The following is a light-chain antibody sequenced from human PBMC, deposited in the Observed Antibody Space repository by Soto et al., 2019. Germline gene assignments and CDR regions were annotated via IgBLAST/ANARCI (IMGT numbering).Light chain of an antibody. CDR2: GPS. Sequence: EIVLTQSPGTLSLSPGERVTLSCRASQSVSSSYLAWYQQKPGQAPRPLIYGPSSRAIGIPDRFSGSVSGTDFTLTISRLETEDFAVYYCQQYGSSAWTFGQGTKVEIK. CDR1: QSVSSSY. CDR3: QQYGSSAWT. V-gene: IGKV3-20*01. J-gene: IGKJ1*01.